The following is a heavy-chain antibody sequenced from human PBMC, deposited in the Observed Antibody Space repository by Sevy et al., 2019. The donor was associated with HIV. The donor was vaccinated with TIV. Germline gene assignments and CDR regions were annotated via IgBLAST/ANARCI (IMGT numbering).Heavy chain of an antibody. J-gene: IGHJ4*01. V-gene: IGHV3-7*01. D-gene: IGHD3-3*01. CDR2: IKQDGSEK. CDR1: GFTFSRYW. Sequence: GGFLRLSCAASGFTFSRYWMTWVRQAPGKGLEWLDNIKQDGSEKYYVDSVKGRFTISRDNAKNSLYLQMNSLRAEDTAVYYRARDFGAMALDYWGQGTLVTVSS. CDR3: ARDFGAMALDY.